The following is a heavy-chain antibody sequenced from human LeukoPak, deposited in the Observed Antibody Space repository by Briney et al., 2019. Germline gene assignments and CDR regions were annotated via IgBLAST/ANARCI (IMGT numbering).Heavy chain of an antibody. V-gene: IGHV4-39*07. CDR3: ASVATDY. D-gene: IGHD5-12*01. J-gene: IGHJ4*02. CDR1: GGSIRSDTYY. CDR2: VYYSGST. Sequence: SETLSLTCTVSGGSIRSDTYYWVWIRQPPGKGLEWIGSVYYSGSTYYNPSLKSRVTISVDTSKNQFSLNLTSVTAADTAVYYCASVATDYWGQGTLVTVPS.